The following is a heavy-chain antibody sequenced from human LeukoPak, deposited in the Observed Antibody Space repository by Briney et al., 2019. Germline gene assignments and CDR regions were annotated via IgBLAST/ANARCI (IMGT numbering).Heavy chain of an antibody. CDR3: ARGSGSYFGN. CDR2: IYYSGNT. J-gene: IGHJ4*02. V-gene: IGHV4-30-4*01. Sequence: SETLSLTCAVYGGSFSGYYWNWIRQPPGKGLEWIGYIYYSGNTYYNPSLKSRVTISMDTSKNQFSLNLRSVTAADTAVYYCARGSGSYFGNWGQGTLVTVSS. D-gene: IGHD1-26*01. CDR1: GGSFSGYY.